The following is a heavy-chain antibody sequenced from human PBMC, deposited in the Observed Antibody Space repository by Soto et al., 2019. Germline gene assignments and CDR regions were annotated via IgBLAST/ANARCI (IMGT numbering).Heavy chain of an antibody. V-gene: IGHV3-30-3*01. D-gene: IGHD4-17*01. Sequence: PGGSLRLSCAASGFTFSSYAMHWVRQAPGKGLEWVAVISYDGSNKYYADSVKGRFTISRDNSKNTLYLQMNSLRAEDTAVYYCASQYGDYGADAFDIWGQGTMVTVSS. J-gene: IGHJ3*02. CDR2: ISYDGSNK. CDR3: ASQYGDYGADAFDI. CDR1: GFTFSSYA.